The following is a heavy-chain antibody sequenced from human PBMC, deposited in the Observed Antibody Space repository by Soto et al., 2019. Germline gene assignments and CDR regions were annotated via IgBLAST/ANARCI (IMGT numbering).Heavy chain of an antibody. CDR1: GYTFNTYA. D-gene: IGHD1-20*01. J-gene: IGHJ4*02. V-gene: IGHV1-69*13. CDR2: IIPLFGTA. CDR3: ARLGHHYNTILYFDY. Sequence: GASVKVSCKASGYTFNTYAITWVRQAPGQGLEWMGGIIPLFGTADYAQRFQGRVTITADESTATAYMELSSLRSEDTAVYYCARLGHHYNTILYFDYWGQGSLVTVSS.